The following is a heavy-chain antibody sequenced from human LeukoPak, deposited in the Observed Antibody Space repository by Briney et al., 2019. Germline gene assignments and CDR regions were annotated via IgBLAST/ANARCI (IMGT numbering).Heavy chain of an antibody. D-gene: IGHD6-13*01. J-gene: IGHJ4*02. CDR1: GFTFSTYA. CDR3: AKDRLPDGRWSLVY. V-gene: IGHV3-23*01. CDR2: IYGSGGGI. Sequence: GGSLRLSCAASGFTFSTYAMNWVRQAPGKGLEWVSGIYGSGGGIQYADSVKGRFTISRDNSKNTLYLQMNSLRAEDTALYYCAKDRLPDGRWSLVYWGQGTLVTVSS.